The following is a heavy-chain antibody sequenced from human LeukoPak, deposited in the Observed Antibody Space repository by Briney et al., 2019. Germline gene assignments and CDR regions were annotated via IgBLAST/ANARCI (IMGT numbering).Heavy chain of an antibody. Sequence: GGSLRLSCAASGFTFDNYGLSWVRQAPGKGLEWVSAISGSGGSTYYADSVKGRFTISRDNSKNTLYLQMNSLRAEDTAVYYCAKDRDGYHQLAGYYFDYWGQGTLVTVSS. V-gene: IGHV3-23*01. CDR2: ISGSGGST. D-gene: IGHD5-24*01. CDR3: AKDRDGYHQLAGYYFDY. J-gene: IGHJ4*02. CDR1: GFTFDNYG.